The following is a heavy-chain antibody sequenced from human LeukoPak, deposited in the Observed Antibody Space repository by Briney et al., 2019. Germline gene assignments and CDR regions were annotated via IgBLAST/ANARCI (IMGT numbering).Heavy chain of an antibody. CDR1: GLTFSSYA. CDR3: AKMGSSGSSQGFFDY. CDR2: ISGSGGST. D-gene: IGHD2-15*01. V-gene: IGHV3-23*01. Sequence: GGSLRLSCAASGLTFSSYAMSWVRQAPGEGLEWVSAISGSGGSTYYADSVKGRFTISRDNSKNTMYLQMNSLRAEDTAVYYCAKMGSSGSSQGFFDYWGQGTLVTVSS. J-gene: IGHJ4*02.